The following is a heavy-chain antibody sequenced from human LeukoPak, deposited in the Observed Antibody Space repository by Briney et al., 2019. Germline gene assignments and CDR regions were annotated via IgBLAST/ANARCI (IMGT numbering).Heavy chain of an antibody. D-gene: IGHD6-19*01. V-gene: IGHV1-69*13. CDR2: IISIFGTA. CDR3: ARVVAVAGSLEYFFDY. Sequence: GASVKVSCKASGGTFSSYAISWVRQAPGQGLEWMGGIISIFGTANYAQKFQGRVTITADESTSTAYMELSSLRSEDTAVYYCARVVAVAGSLEYFFDYWGQGTLVTVSS. CDR1: GGTFSSYA. J-gene: IGHJ4*02.